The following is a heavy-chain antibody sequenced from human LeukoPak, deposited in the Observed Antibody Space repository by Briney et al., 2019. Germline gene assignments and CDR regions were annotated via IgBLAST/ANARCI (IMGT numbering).Heavy chain of an antibody. Sequence: SETLSLTCTVSGASINDHYWSWIQQPPGEVREGISYIYSSVSTNYNPSLKSRVTISRDTSKSQFSLKLTSVTAADAGVYYCARQRCSGGSCYRVDQLYYMDVWGKGTTVTVSS. V-gene: IGHV4-4*09. CDR1: GASINDHY. CDR3: ARQRCSGGSCYRVDQLYYMDV. CDR2: IYSSVST. J-gene: IGHJ6*03. D-gene: IGHD2-15*01.